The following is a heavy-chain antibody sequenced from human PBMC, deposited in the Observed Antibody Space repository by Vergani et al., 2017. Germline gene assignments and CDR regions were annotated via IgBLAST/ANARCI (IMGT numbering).Heavy chain of an antibody. CDR3: VRVGYCSSTSCSSYWYSDL. D-gene: IGHD2-2*01. J-gene: IGHJ2*01. Sequence: QVQLQESGPGLVKPSQTLSLTCTVSGGSISSGGYYWSWIRQRPGKGLEWIGYIYYSGSTYYNRSLKSRVTISVDTSKNQFSLKLSSVTAADTAVYYCVRVGYCSSTSCSSYWYSDLWGRGTLVTVSS. CDR2: IYYSGST. V-gene: IGHV4-31*03. CDR1: GGSISSGGYY.